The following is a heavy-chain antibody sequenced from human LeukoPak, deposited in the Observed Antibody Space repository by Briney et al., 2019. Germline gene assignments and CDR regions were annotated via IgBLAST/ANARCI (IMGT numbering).Heavy chain of an antibody. J-gene: IGHJ4*02. CDR1: GFTFSTYA. CDR3: AKDYNMGH. CDR2: IDGTATST. Sequence: GGSLRLSCAASGFTFSTYAMTWVRQAPGKGLEWVSTIDGTATSTYYPDSVKGRFTISRDNSKNTLYLQMSGLRAEDTAIYYCAKDYNMGHWGQGTLVTVSS. D-gene: IGHD5-24*01. V-gene: IGHV3-23*01.